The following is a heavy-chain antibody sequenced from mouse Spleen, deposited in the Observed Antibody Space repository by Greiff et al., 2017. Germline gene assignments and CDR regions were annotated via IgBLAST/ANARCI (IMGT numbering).Heavy chain of an antibody. Sequence: VQLQQPGAELVRPGTSVKLSCKASGYTFTSYWMHWVKQRPGQGLEWIGVIDPSDSYTNYNQKFKGKATLTVDTSSSTAYMQLSSLTSEDSAVYYCARTGNYGYWGQGTTLTVSS. V-gene: IGHV1-59*01. J-gene: IGHJ2*01. CDR3: ARTGNYGY. CDR2: IDPSDSYT. D-gene: IGHD2-1*01. CDR1: GYTFTSYW.